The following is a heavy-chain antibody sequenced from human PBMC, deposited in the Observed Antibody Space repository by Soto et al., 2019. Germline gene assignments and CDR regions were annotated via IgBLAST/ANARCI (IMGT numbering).Heavy chain of an antibody. CDR1: GNTFSNYY. D-gene: IGHD2-21*02. Sequence: HVQLVQSGAEVKKPGASVKVSCKASGNTFSNYYIHWVRQAPGQGLDWMGTINPSGGHTTYAQKFLGRVTMTRDTSTSTFYMELISLRTEVTAVYLCARGGHVVVVPAALDYWGQGTLVTVAS. V-gene: IGHV1-46*03. J-gene: IGHJ4*02. CDR2: INPSGGHT. CDR3: ARGGHVVVVPAALDY.